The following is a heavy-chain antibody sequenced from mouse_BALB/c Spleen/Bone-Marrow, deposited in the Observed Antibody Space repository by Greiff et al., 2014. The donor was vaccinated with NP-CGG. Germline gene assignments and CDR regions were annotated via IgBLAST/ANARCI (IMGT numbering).Heavy chain of an antibody. CDR1: GFSLTTYG. Sequence: QVQLQQSGPGLVKPSQSLSITCTVSGFSLTTYGLHWVRQSPGKGLEWLGVIWSGGGTDYNAAFISRLIITKDNSKSQVFFKMNSLQTNDIAMYYCARKGYTGYFDVWGAGTTVTVSS. D-gene: IGHD2-2*01. CDR3: ARKGYTGYFDV. J-gene: IGHJ1*01. V-gene: IGHV2-2*02. CDR2: IWSGGGT.